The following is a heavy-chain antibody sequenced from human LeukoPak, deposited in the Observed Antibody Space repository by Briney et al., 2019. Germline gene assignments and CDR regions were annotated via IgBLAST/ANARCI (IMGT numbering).Heavy chain of an antibody. CDR1: GDSVSSKSVA. CDR3: ARSPFRQQVEPFDY. D-gene: IGHD6-13*01. V-gene: IGHV6-1*01. Sequence: RSQTLSPTCAISGDSVSSKSVAWNWIRQSPSRGLEWLGRTYYRSKWYNDYAVSVQSRININPDTSKNQFSLQLNSVTPEDTAVYFWARSPFRQQVEPFDYWGQGALVTVSS. CDR2: TYYRSKWYN. J-gene: IGHJ4*02.